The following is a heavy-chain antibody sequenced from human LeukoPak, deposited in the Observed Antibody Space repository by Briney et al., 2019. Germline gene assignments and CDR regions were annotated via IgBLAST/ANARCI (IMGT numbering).Heavy chain of an antibody. CDR1: GFTFGDYA. J-gene: IGHJ1*01. CDR3: TRAYCGGDCYFQH. CDR2: IRSKAYGGTT. Sequence: GGSLRLSCTTSGFTFGDYAMGWVRQAPGKGLEWVGFIRSKAYGGTTEYAASVKGRFTISRDDSKSIAYLQMNSLNTEDTAVYYCTRAYCGGDCYFQHWGQGTLVTVSS. D-gene: IGHD2-21*02. V-gene: IGHV3-49*04.